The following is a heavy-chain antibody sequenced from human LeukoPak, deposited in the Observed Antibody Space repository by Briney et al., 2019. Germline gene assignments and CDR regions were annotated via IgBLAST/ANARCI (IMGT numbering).Heavy chain of an antibody. J-gene: IGHJ4*02. D-gene: IGHD3-10*01. V-gene: IGHV3-23*01. CDR2: ISGSGEST. CDR1: GFSFRIYA. CDR3: ARDRGFGELSLAY. Sequence: GGSLRLSCAASGFSFRIYAMSWVRQTPGKGLEWVSAISGSGESTYYADSVKGRFTISRDDSKNTLYLQMNNLRAEDTAVYYCARDRGFGELSLAYWGQGTLVTVSS.